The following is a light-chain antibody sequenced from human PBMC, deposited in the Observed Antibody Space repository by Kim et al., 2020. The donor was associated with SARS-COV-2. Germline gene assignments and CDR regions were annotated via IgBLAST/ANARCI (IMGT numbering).Light chain of an antibody. CDR1: SGSIASSY. CDR2: EDD. Sequence: KPVTISGTRSSGSIASSYLQWFQQRPGSTPTTVIYEDDQSPSGVPDRFSGSIDSSSNSASLTISGLETEDEADYYCQSYDSTNPWVFGGGTQLTVL. CDR3: QSYDSTNPWV. V-gene: IGLV6-57*01. J-gene: IGLJ3*02.